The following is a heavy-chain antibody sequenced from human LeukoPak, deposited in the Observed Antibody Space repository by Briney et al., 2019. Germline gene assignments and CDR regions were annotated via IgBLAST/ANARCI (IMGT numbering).Heavy chain of an antibody. J-gene: IGHJ4*02. V-gene: IGHV1-46*01. CDR3: ARDPGQNWNYVTWFDY. CDR1: GYTFTSYY. D-gene: IGHD1-7*01. CDR2: INPSGGST. Sequence: ASVKVSCKASGYTFTSYYMHWVRQAPGQGLEWMGIINPSGGSTSYAQKFQGRVTMTRDTSISTAYMELSRLRSDDTAVYYCARDPGQNWNYVTWFDYWGQGTLVTVSS.